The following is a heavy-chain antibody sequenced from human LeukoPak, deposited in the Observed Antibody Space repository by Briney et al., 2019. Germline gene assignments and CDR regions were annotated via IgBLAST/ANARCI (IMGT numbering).Heavy chain of an antibody. V-gene: IGHV3-66*01. CDR2: IYSGGST. Sequence: GGSLRLSCAASGLTVSSNYMNWVRQAPGKGLEWVSVIYSGGSTYYADSVKGRFTISRDNAKNSLYLQMNSLRAEDTAVYYCARAQHIVVVTAVPDYWGQGTLVTVSS. J-gene: IGHJ4*02. D-gene: IGHD2-21*02. CDR3: ARAQHIVVVTAVPDY. CDR1: GLTVSSNY.